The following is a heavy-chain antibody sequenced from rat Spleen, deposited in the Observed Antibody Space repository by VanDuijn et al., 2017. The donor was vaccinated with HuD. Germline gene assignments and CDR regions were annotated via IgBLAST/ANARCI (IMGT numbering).Heavy chain of an antibody. V-gene: IGHV5-20*01. J-gene: IGHJ2*01. CDR2: ITNTGGST. Sequence: EVQLVESGGGLVQPGRSLTLSCVASGFTFSDYYMAWVRQAPTRGLEWVATITNTGGSTYYPDSVKGRFTISRANAKSTLYLQMNSLMSGDTATYYCTRPNWDLGFDYWGQGVMVTVSS. CDR3: TRPNWDLGFDY. CDR1: GFTFSDYY. D-gene: IGHD5-1*01.